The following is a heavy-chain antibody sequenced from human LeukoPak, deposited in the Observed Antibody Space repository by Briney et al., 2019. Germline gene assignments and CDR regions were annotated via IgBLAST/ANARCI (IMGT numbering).Heavy chain of an antibody. Sequence: SQTLSLTCTASGGSITSGDYYLTWIRQPPGKGLEWIGYIYYSGNTYYKPSLKSRVTMSVDTSKNHFSLKLSSVTAADTAVYYCARTTSNWVWNYWGQGTLVTVSS. J-gene: IGHJ4*02. V-gene: IGHV4-30-4*08. D-gene: IGHD6-13*01. CDR3: ARTTSNWVWNY. CDR2: IYYSGNT. CDR1: GGSITSGDYY.